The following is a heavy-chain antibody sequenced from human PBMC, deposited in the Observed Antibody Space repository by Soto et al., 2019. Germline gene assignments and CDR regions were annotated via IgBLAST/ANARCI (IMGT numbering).Heavy chain of an antibody. V-gene: IGHV1-46*01. J-gene: IGHJ3*02. Sequence: GASVKVSCKASGYTFINFFIHWVRQAPGQGPEWVGIINPSGGATTYPQKFQGRVTMTRDTSTSTVYMDVSSLRFDDTAVYYCARSHCSGGSCYLGPFEIWGQGTMVTVSS. CDR3: ARSHCSGGSCYLGPFEI. CDR2: INPSGGAT. D-gene: IGHD2-15*01. CDR1: GYTFINFF.